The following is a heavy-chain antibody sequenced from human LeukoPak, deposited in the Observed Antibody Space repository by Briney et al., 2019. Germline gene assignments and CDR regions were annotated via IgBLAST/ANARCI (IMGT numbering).Heavy chain of an antibody. V-gene: IGHV4-30-2*01. Sequence: SETLSLTCAVSGGSISSGGYSWSWIRQPPGKGLEWLGYIYHSGSTYYNPSLKSRVTISVDRSKNQFSLKLSSVTAADTAVYYCASYLLGNTSAYCGGDCFGGSYYFDYWGQGTLVTVSS. CDR3: ASYLLGNTSAYCGGDCFGGSYYFDY. D-gene: IGHD2-21*02. J-gene: IGHJ4*02. CDR1: GGSISSGGYS. CDR2: IYHSGST.